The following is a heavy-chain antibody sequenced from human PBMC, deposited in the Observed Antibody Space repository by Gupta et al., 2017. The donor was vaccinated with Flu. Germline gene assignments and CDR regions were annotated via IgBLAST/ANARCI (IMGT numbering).Heavy chain of an antibody. CDR3: ARDNSPVVGSMGLGAFDI. CDR1: GFTFSSYS. V-gene: IGHV3-21*01. J-gene: IGHJ3*02. CDR2: ISSSSSYI. D-gene: IGHD3-22*01. Sequence: EVQLVESGGGLVKPGGSLRLSCAASGFTFSSYSMNWVRQAPGKGLEWVSSISSSSSYIYYADSVKGRFTISRDNAKNSLYLQMNSLRAEDTAVYYCARDNSPVVGSMGLGAFDIWGQGTMVTVSS.